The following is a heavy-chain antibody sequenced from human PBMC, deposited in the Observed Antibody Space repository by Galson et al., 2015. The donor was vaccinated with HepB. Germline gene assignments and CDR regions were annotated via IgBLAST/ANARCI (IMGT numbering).Heavy chain of an antibody. Sequence: SVKVSCKASGYTFTGYSIHWVRQAPGQGLEWMGWINPSSGDTNYAQKFQGRVTMTRDTSINTAYMELSRLRSDDTAVYYCARIPGYCSGGSCSLFDYWGQGTLVSVSS. CDR3: ARIPGYCSGGSCSLFDY. CDR2: INPSSGDT. D-gene: IGHD2-15*01. J-gene: IGHJ4*02. V-gene: IGHV1-2*02. CDR1: GYTFTGYS.